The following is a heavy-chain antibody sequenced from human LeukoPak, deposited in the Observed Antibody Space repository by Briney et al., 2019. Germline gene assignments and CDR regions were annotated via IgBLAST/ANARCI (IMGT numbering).Heavy chain of an antibody. V-gene: IGHV4-39*06. D-gene: IGHD6-13*01. CDR1: GGSISSSNYY. CDR3: ARYPAAAGTDY. J-gene: IGHJ4*02. Sequence: SETLSLTCTVSGGSISSSNYYWSWIRQPPGKGLEWIGEINHSGSTNYNPSLKSRVTISVDTSKNQFPLKLSSVTAADTAVYYCARYPAAAGTDYWGQGTLVTVSS. CDR2: INHSGST.